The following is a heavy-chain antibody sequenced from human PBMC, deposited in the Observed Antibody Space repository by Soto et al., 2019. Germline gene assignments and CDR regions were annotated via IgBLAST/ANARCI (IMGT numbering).Heavy chain of an antibody. CDR2: ISSSSSYI. J-gene: IGHJ6*03. CDR1: GFTFSSYS. V-gene: IGHV3-21*01. CDR3: ARDPPDSSGCYGGVYYYYYYMDV. Sequence: EVQLVESGGGLVKPGGSLRLSCAASGFTFSSYSMNWVRQAPGKGLVWVSSISSSSSYIYYADSVNGRFTISRDNAKNSLYLQRNSLRAEDTAVYYCARDPPDSSGCYGGVYYYYYYMDVWGKGTTVIVS. D-gene: IGHD6-19*01.